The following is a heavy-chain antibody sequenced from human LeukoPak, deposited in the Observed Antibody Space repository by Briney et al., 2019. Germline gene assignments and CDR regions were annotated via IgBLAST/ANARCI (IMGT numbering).Heavy chain of an antibody. CDR2: MYTDGST. V-gene: IGHV4-4*07. CDR3: ARLYSSSFPLY. J-gene: IGHJ4*02. Sequence: PSETLSLTCIVSGGSMSSYYWSWIRQPAGKGLEWIGRMYTDGSTNYNPFLNSRVTMSVDTSKKHFSLKLSSVTAADTAVYYCARLYSSSFPLYWGQGTLVTVSS. D-gene: IGHD6-6*01. CDR1: GGSMSSYY.